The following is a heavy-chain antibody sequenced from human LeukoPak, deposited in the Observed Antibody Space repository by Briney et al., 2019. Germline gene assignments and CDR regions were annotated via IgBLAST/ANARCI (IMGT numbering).Heavy chain of an antibody. J-gene: IGHJ4*02. V-gene: IGHV3-30*04. CDR2: ISYDGSNK. CDR1: GFTFSSYA. Sequence: QSGGSLRLSCAASGFTFSSYAMHWVRQAPGKGLEWVAVISYDGSNKYYADSVKGRFTISRDNSKNTLYLQMNSLRAEDTAVYYCARDGGERWWRLIMASRPRGGIDYWGQGTLVTVSS. CDR3: ARDGGERWWRLIMASRPRGGIDY. D-gene: IGHD5-18*01.